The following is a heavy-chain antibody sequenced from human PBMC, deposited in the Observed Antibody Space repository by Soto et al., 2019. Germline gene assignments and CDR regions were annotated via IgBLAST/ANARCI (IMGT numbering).Heavy chain of an antibody. CDR1: GYAFTSYD. D-gene: IGHD6-13*01. J-gene: IGHJ5*02. CDR2: MNPNSGAT. V-gene: IGHV1-8*01. CDR3: ARGLRNPTAGGNWFDP. Sequence: ASVKVSWKAAGYAFTSYDINWVRQATGQGLEWMGWMNPNSGATGYAQNFQGRVTMTRNTSITTAYMELSSLRSEDTAVYFCARGLRNPTAGGNWFDPWGQGTLVTVSS.